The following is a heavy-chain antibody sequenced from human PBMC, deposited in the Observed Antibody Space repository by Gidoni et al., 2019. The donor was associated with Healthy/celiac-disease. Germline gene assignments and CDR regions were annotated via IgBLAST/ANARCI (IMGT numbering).Heavy chain of an antibody. CDR2: ISSSSSYI. V-gene: IGHV3-21*01. CDR3: ARDSSWSSYGLGDY. J-gene: IGHJ4*02. Sequence: EVQLVESGGGLVKPGGSLRLSCAASGFTFSSYSMNWVRQAPGKGLGWVSSISSSSSYIYYADSVKGRFTISRDNAKNSLYLQMNSLRAEDTAVYYCARDSSWSSYGLGDYWGQGTLVTVSS. CDR1: GFTFSSYS. D-gene: IGHD5-18*01.